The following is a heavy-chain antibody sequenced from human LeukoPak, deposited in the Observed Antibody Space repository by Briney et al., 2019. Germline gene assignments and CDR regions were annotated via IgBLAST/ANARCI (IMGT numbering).Heavy chain of an antibody. CDR1: GFTFSDYY. D-gene: IGHD6-19*01. J-gene: IGHJ4*02. V-gene: IGHV3-11*06. Sequence: GGSLRLSCAASGFTFSDYYMSWIRQAPGKGLEWVSYISSSSSYTNYAVSVKGRFTISRDNAKNSLYLQMNSLRAEDTAVYYCARVYRSSGDSYYFDYWGQGTLVTVSS. CDR2: ISSSSSYT. CDR3: ARVYRSSGDSYYFDY.